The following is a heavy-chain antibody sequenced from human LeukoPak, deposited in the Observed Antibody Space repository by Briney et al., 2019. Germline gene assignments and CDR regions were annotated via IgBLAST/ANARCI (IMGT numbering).Heavy chain of an antibody. V-gene: IGHV3-48*03. CDR1: GFTFCSYE. CDR2: ISSSGSTI. D-gene: IGHD5-24*01. Sequence: RGTPRLSCAASGFTFCSYEMNWGRHAPGKGLGWVSYISSSGSTIYYADSVKARFTISRDNANNSLYLQMNSLRAEDTAVYYCAVATINDYFDYWGQGTLVTVSS. CDR3: AVATINDYFDY. J-gene: IGHJ4*02.